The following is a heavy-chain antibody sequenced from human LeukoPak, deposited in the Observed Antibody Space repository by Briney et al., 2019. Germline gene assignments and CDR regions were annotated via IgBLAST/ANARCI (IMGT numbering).Heavy chain of an antibody. V-gene: IGHV4-59*01. CDR1: GGSTSSYY. CDR3: ARFSRIAAAGLYYFDY. CDR2: IYYSGST. D-gene: IGHD6-13*01. J-gene: IGHJ4*02. Sequence: PSETLSLTCTVSGGSTSSYYCSWIRQPPGKGLEWIGYIYYSGSTNYNPSLKSRVTISVDTSKNQFSLKLSSVTAADTAVYYCARFSRIAAAGLYYFDYWGQGTLVTVSS.